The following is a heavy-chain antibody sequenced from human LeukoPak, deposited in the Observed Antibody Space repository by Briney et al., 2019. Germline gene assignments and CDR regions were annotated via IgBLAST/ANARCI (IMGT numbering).Heavy chain of an antibody. CDR2: INPNSGGT. Sequence: ASVKVSCKASGYTFTGYYMHWVRQAPGQGLEWMGRINPNSGGTNYAQKFQGRVTMTRDTSISTAYMELSRLRSDDTAVYYCARDYYGSGGYSSWYFDYWGQGTLVTVSS. CDR3: ARDYYGSGGYSSWYFDY. CDR1: GYTFTGYY. J-gene: IGHJ4*02. V-gene: IGHV1-2*06. D-gene: IGHD3-10*01.